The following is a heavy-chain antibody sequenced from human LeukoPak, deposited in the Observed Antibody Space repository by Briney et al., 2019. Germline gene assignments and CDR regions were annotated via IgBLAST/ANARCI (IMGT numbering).Heavy chain of an antibody. CDR1: GFTFSSYG. CDR2: IRYDGSNK. CDR3: ARVYYGSGSLHYYYYYMDV. J-gene: IGHJ6*03. V-gene: IGHV3-30*02. D-gene: IGHD3-10*01. Sequence: GGSLRLSCAASGFTFSSYGMHWVRQAPGKGLEWVAFIRYDGSNKYYEDSVKGRFTISRDNSKNTLYLQMNSLRAEDTAVYYCARVYYGSGSLHYYYYYMDVWGKGTTVTISS.